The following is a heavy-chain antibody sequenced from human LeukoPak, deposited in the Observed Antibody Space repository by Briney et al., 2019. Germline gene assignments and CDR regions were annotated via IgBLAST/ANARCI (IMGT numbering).Heavy chain of an antibody. D-gene: IGHD4-11*01. CDR2: IKQDGSEK. J-gene: IGHJ4*02. CDR3: ARVRLTVTLRPYYFDY. CDR1: GFTFSSYW. Sequence: GGSLRLSCAASGFTFSSYWMSWVRQAPGKGREGVANIKQDGSEKYYVDSVKGRFTISRDNAKNSLYLQMNSLRAEDTAVYYCARVRLTVTLRPYYFDYWGQGTLVTVSS. V-gene: IGHV3-7*01.